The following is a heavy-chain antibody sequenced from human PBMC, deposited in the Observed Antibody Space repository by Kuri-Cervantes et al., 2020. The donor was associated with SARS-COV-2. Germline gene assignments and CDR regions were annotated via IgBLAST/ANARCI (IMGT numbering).Heavy chain of an antibody. J-gene: IGHJ4*02. CDR2: IYDSGST. CDR1: GGSISSSSYY. CDR3: ARQAPLQQLALDY. D-gene: IGHD6-13*01. Sequence: SETLSLTCTVSGGSISSSSYYWGWIRQPPGKGLEWIGSIYDSGSTYYNPSLKSRVTISVDTSKNQFSLKLSSVTAADTAVYYCARQAPLQQLALDYWGQGTLVTVSS. V-gene: IGHV4-39*01.